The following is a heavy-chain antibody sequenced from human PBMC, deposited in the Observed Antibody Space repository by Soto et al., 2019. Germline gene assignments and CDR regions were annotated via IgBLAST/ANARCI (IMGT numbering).Heavy chain of an antibody. D-gene: IGHD6-13*01. CDR1: GFTFSSYA. V-gene: IGHV3-23*01. CDR2: ISSGGGNT. Sequence: EVQLLESGGGLVQPGGSLRLSCAASGFTFSSYAMSWVRRAPGRGLEWVSAISSGGGNTYYADSVKGRFTISRDNSKNTLYLQMNSLRAEDTAVYYCAKEKAAPGGAFDIWGQGTMVTVSS. J-gene: IGHJ3*02. CDR3: AKEKAAPGGAFDI.